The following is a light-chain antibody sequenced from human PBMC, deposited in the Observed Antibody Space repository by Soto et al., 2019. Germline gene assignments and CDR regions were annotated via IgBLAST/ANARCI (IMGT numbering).Light chain of an antibody. V-gene: IGKV1-27*01. CDR3: QNYDGAPFT. J-gene: IGKJ3*01. CDR1: QGIRNY. Sequence: DIQMTQSPSSLSASVGDRVTITCRASQGIRNYLAWYQQKPGKVPKLLIYAASTLQSGVPSRFSGSGSGTDFSLTIRSLQPEDGATYNCQNYDGAPFTFGPGTRVDIK. CDR2: AAS.